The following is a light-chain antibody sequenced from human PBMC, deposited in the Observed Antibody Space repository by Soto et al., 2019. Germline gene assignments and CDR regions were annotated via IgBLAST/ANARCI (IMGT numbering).Light chain of an antibody. Sequence: DIPMTQSPSTLSASVGDRVTITCRASESISSWLAWYQQKPGKAPKLLSYQASALEGGAPSRFSGSGSGTAVTLTIMSLQPDDFATYYSQQYQTHFPLTFGQGTRLEIK. CDR2: QAS. J-gene: IGKJ5*01. CDR3: QQYQTHFPLT. V-gene: IGKV1-5*03. CDR1: ESISSW.